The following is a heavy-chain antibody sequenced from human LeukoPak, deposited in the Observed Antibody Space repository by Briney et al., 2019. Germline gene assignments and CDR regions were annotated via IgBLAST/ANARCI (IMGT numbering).Heavy chain of an antibody. Sequence: QPGESLRLFCAASGFTFSDYSMNWVRQAPGKGLEWVSYISGSSSTIFYADSVKGRFTISRANANNSLFLQVNSLRDEDTAIYYCASEMAGFEIWGQGTLVTVSS. J-gene: IGHJ4*02. CDR2: ISGSSSTI. D-gene: IGHD6-19*01. CDR1: GFTFSDYS. CDR3: ASEMAGFEI. V-gene: IGHV3-48*02.